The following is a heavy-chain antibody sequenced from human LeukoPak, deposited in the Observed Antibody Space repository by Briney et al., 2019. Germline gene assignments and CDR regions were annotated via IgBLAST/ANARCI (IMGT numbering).Heavy chain of an antibody. CDR2: IYYSGST. Sequence: PSETLSLTCTVSDGSISSSTNYYWGWIRQPPGRGLEWIGTIYYSGSTYYNLSLKSRVTISVDRSKNQFSLKVSSVTAADTAVYYCARHPSGDWTVDYWGQGTPVTVSS. D-gene: IGHD2-21*02. J-gene: IGHJ4*02. CDR1: DGSISSSTNYY. V-gene: IGHV4-39*01. CDR3: ARHPSGDWTVDY.